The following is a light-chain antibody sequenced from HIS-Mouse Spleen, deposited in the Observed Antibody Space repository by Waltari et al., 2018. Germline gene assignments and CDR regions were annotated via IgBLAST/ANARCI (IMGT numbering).Light chain of an antibody. V-gene: IGKV3-15*01. CDR1: QSVSIN. Sequence: EIVMTQSPATLSVSPGERPTLSCRASQSVSINLAWYQQKPGQAPRLLIYGASTRATGIPARFSGSGSGTEFTLTISSLQSEDFAVYYCQQYNNWPLYTFGQGTKLEIK. J-gene: IGKJ2*01. CDR3: QQYNNWPLYT. CDR2: GAS.